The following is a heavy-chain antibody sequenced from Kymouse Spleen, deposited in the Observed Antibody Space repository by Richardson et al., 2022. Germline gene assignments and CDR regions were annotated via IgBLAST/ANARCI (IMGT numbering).Heavy chain of an antibody. CDR3: ARKGGTNAFDI. CDR1: GGSISSSSYY. Sequence: QLQLQESGPGLVKPSETLSLTCTVSGGSISSSSYYWGWIRQPPGKGLEWIGSIYYSGSTYYNPSLKSRVTISVDTSKNQFSLKLSSVTAADTAVYYCARKGGTNAFDIWGQGTMVTVSS. D-gene: IGHD1-7*01. CDR2: IYYSGST. J-gene: IGHJ3*02. V-gene: IGHV4-39*01.